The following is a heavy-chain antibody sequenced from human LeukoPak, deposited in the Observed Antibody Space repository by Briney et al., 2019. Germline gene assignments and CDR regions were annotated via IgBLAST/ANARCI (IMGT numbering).Heavy chain of an antibody. CDR2: INPNSGGT. Sequence: GASVKVSCKASGYTFTAYYIHWVRQAPGQGLEWMGWINPNSGGTNYAQKFQGRVTMTRDTSISTAYMEVSRLRSDDTAVYYCARDRNDAFDIWGQGTMVTVSS. J-gene: IGHJ3*02. V-gene: IGHV1-2*02. CDR3: ARDRNDAFDI. D-gene: IGHD1-14*01. CDR1: GYTFTAYY.